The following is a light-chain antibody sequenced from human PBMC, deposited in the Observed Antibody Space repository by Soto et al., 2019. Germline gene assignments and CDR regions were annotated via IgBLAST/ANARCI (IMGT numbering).Light chain of an antibody. CDR3: QQYSGT. CDR2: KAS. Sequence: DIQMTQSPSTLSASVGDRVTITCRASQSISNWVAWYQQKPGKAPKLLIYKASSLESGVPLRFSGSGSGTKFTLTISSLQPDDFATYYCQQYSGTFGQGTKVDIK. CDR1: QSISNW. V-gene: IGKV1-5*03. J-gene: IGKJ1*01.